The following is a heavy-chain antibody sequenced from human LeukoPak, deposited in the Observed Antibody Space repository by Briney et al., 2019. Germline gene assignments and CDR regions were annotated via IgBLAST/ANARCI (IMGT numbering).Heavy chain of an antibody. J-gene: IGHJ5*02. V-gene: IGHV4-59*01. CDR1: GGSISGYS. D-gene: IGHD3-10*01. CDR3: ERGHLGLSP. Sequence: SETLSLTCTVSGGSISGYSGTWIRQPPGEGLEGIGYLHNSRTTSYNPSRTGRVIISVDTAMDQISLKLNSVTAADPAVYYCERGHLGLSPWGQGTLVTVSS. CDR2: LHNSRTT.